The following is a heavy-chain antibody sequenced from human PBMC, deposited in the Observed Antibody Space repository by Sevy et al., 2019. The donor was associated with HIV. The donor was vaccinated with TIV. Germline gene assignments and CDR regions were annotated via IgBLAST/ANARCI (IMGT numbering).Heavy chain of an antibody. CDR1: GFTFSSYS. CDR2: ISSSSSYI. CDR3: ARDLIYDFWSGSRAKNYYYYGMDV. V-gene: IGHV3-21*01. D-gene: IGHD3-3*01. Sequence: GGSLRLSCAASGFTFSSYSMNWVRQAPGKGLEWVSSISSSSSYIYYADSVKGRFTISRDNAKNSLYLQMNSLRAEDMDVYYCARDLIYDFWSGSRAKNYYYYGMDVWGQGTTVTVSS. J-gene: IGHJ6*02.